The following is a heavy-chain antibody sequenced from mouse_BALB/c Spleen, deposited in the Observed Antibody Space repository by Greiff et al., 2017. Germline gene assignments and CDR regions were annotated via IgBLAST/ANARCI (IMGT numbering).Heavy chain of an antibody. J-gene: IGHJ4*01. V-gene: IGHV3-6*02. Sequence: EVQLKESGPGLVKPSQSLSLTCSVTGYSITSGYYWNWIRQFPGNKLEWMGYISYDGSNNYNPSLKNRISITRDTSKNQFFLKLNSVTTEDTATYYCATPSMDYWGQGTSVTVSS. CDR1: GYSITSGYY. CDR3: ATPSMDY. CDR2: ISYDGSN.